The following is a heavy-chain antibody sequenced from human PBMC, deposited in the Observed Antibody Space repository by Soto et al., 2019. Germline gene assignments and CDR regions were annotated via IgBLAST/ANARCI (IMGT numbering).Heavy chain of an antibody. Sequence: PGGSLRLSCAASGFTFSSYAMHWVRQAPGKGLEWVAVISYDGSNKYYADSVKGRFTISRDNSKNTLYLQMNSLRAEDTAVYYCARDSMVRLYYYYYYGMDAWGQGTTVTVSS. CDR1: GFTFSSYA. V-gene: IGHV3-30-3*01. CDR2: ISYDGSNK. D-gene: IGHD3-10*01. J-gene: IGHJ6*02. CDR3: ARDSMVRLYYYYYYGMDA.